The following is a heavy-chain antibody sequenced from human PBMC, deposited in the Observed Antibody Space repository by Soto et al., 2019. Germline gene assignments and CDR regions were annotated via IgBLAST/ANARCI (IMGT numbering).Heavy chain of an antibody. CDR1: GYIFTTHY. V-gene: IGHV1-46*01. D-gene: IGHD3-10*01. CDR3: ARAGENYGSGTFSPPLRYPFNS. CDR2: INPSGGRT. J-gene: IGHJ5*02. Sequence: QVQLVQSGTEVKKPGASVKVSCKASGYIFTTHYMHWVRQAPGQGLEWMGIINPSGGRTSSAVKSQGRVTMTSDTSTNTVYMELTSLKSEDTAVYYCARAGENYGSGTFSPPLRYPFNSWGQGTLVTVSS.